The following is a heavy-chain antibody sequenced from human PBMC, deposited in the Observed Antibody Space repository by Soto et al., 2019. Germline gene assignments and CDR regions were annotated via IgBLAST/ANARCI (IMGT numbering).Heavy chain of an antibody. V-gene: IGHV1-18*01. CDR3: ARDRENLLLYSSSFDP. CDR1: GYTFTSYG. D-gene: IGHD6-6*01. Sequence: GASVKVSCKASGYTFTSYGISWVRQAPGQGLEWMGWISAYNGNTNYAQKLQGRVTMTTDTSTSTAYMELRSLRSDDTAVYYCARDRENLLLYSSSFDPWGQGTLVTVSS. CDR2: ISAYNGNT. J-gene: IGHJ5*02.